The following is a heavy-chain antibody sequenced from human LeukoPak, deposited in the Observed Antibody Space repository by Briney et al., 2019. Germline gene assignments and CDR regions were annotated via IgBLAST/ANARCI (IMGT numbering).Heavy chain of an antibody. V-gene: IGHV1-2*02. CDR1: GYTFIGYY. D-gene: IGHD5-18*01. CDR2: INPNSGGT. J-gene: IGHJ4*02. CDR3: ARDHRGGRGYSYGYGLD. Sequence: ASVKVSCKASGYTFIGYYMHWVRQAPGQGLEWMGWINPNSGGTNYAQKFQGRVTMTRDTSISTAYMELSRLRSDDTAVYYCARDHRGGRGYSYGYGLDWGQGTLVTVSS.